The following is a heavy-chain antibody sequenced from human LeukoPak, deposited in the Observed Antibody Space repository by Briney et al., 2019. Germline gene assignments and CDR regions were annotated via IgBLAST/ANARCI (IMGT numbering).Heavy chain of an antibody. V-gene: IGHV3-23*01. Sequence: GGSLRLSCAASGFTFSSYAMSWVRQAPGKGLVWVSTISADGDGPHYADSVKGRFTISRDNSKNTLFLQMNSLRDGDTAVYFCARTFNGFDPTFDYWGQGTLVTVSS. CDR3: ARTFNGFDPTFDY. J-gene: IGHJ4*02. CDR2: ISADGDGP. D-gene: IGHD6-25*01. CDR1: GFTFSSYA.